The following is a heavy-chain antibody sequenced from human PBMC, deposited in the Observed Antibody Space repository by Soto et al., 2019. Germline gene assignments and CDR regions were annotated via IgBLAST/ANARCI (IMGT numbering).Heavy chain of an antibody. D-gene: IGHD4-17*01. CDR3: AKDMWTVNNIDFGY. V-gene: IGHV3-23*01. J-gene: IGHJ4*02. Sequence: GGSLRLSCASSVFTFSSYAMSCVRHAPGKGLEWVSAISGSGGSTYYADSVKGRFTISRDNSKNTLYLQMNSLRAEDTAVYYCAKDMWTVNNIDFGYWGQGTLVTVSS. CDR2: ISGSGGST. CDR1: VFTFSSYA.